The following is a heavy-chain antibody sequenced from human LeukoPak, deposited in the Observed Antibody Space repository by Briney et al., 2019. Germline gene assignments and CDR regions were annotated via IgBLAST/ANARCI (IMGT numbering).Heavy chain of an antibody. CDR3: ARKTYYYDTSPAGWFDT. CDR2: INQDGTAK. V-gene: IGHV3-7*01. J-gene: IGHJ5*02. CDR1: GFTFSSYW. D-gene: IGHD3-22*01. Sequence: PGGSLRLSCAASGFTFSSYWMHWVRQLPGKGLEWVANINQDGTAKNYVDSVEGRFTISRDNSKTSLYLQMDSLRVEDTAIYYCARKTYYYDTSPAGWFDTWGQGTLGTVSS.